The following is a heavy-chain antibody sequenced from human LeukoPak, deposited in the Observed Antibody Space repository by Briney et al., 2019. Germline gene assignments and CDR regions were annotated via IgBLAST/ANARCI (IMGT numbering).Heavy chain of an antibody. D-gene: IGHD3-22*01. CDR3: ASDSSGYLHAFDI. CDR2: IYYSGTT. Sequence: PSETLSLTCTVSGGSISSSTYYWGWVRQPPGKGLEWIGSIYYSGTTYYNPSLKSRVTISVDTSKNQFSLKLSSVTAADTAVYYCASDSSGYLHAFDIWGQGTMVTVSS. CDR1: GGSISSSTYY. J-gene: IGHJ3*02. V-gene: IGHV4-39*07.